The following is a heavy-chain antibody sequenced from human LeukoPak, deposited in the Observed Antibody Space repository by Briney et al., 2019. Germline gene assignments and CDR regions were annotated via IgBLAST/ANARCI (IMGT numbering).Heavy chain of an antibody. CDR2: IIPILDIP. Sequence: SVKVSCKASGGTFSSYAISWVRQAPGQGLEWMGRIIPILDIPNYAQKFKGRITITADKSTSTAYMELSNLRSEDTAVYYCARDRGDGYSLGDFDYWGQGTLVTVSS. V-gene: IGHV1-69*04. CDR1: GGTFSSYA. D-gene: IGHD5-24*01. CDR3: ARDRGDGYSLGDFDY. J-gene: IGHJ4*02.